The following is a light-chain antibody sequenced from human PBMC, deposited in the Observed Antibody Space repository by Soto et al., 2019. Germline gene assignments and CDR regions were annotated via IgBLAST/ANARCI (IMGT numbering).Light chain of an antibody. CDR1: QSVSSSY. CDR2: GAS. V-gene: IGKV3-20*01. J-gene: IGKJ2*01. CDR3: QQYGSSPYT. Sequence: EIVLTQSPGTLSLSPGERATLFCRASQSVSSSYLAWYQQKPGQAPRLLIYGASSRATGIPDRFNGSGSGTDFTLTISRLEPEDFAVYYCQQYGSSPYTFGQGTKLEIK.